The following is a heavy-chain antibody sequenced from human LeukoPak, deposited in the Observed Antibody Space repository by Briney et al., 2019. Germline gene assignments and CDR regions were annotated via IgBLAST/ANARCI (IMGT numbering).Heavy chain of an antibody. CDR3: ARRGDGGRAFDI. CDR1: GFTVNSNY. J-gene: IGHJ3*02. CDR2: IYSNT. Sequence: GGSLRLSCAASGFTVNSNYMTWVRQAPGKGLEWVSSIYSNTYYVDSVKGRFTISRDNSENTLYLQMDSLRAEGTAVYYCARRGDGGRAFDIWGQGTMVTVSS. D-gene: IGHD2-21*02. V-gene: IGHV3-66*01.